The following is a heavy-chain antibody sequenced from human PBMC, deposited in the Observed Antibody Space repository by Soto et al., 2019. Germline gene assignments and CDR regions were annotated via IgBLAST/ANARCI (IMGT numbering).Heavy chain of an antibody. V-gene: IGHV4-30-2*01. CDR3: ARVPDY. CDR1: GGSISSGAYS. CDR2: IYHGGRT. Sequence: QLQLQESGSGLVKPSQTLSLTCAVSGGSISSGAYSWGWIRQPPGKGLEWIGYIYHGGRTYYNPSRKSRVTIAVDRSKNQFSLKLSSVTAADTAVYYCARVPDYWGQGTLVTVSS. J-gene: IGHJ4*02.